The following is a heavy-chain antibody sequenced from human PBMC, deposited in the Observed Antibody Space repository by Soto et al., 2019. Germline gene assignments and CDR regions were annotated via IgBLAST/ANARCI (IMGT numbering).Heavy chain of an antibody. CDR2: IFPSDSDT. CDR3: AKTDGYEVEY. Sequence: GESLKISCRTSGYRFTSYWIAWVRQMPGKGLEWMGIIFPSDSDTRYSPSFQGQVTISADKSSTTVFLQWNTLKASDTAMYYCAKTDGYEVEYWGQGTQVTVSS. D-gene: IGHD5-18*01. J-gene: IGHJ4*02. V-gene: IGHV5-51*01. CDR1: GYRFTSYW.